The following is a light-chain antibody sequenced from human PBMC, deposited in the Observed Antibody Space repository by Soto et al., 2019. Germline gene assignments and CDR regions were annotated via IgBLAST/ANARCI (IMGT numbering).Light chain of an antibody. CDR2: DAS. CDR1: QDISNY. CDR3: QQYDNLSIT. J-gene: IGKJ3*01. V-gene: IGKV1-33*01. Sequence: DIQMTQSPSSLSASVGDRVTITCQASQDISNYLNWYQQKPGKAPKLLIYDASNLETGGPSRFSGSGSGKDFTFTISSLQPEDIATYYCQQYDNLSITFGPGTKVDIK.